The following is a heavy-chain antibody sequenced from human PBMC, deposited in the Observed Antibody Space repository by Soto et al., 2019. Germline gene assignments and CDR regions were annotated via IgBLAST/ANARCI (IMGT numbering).Heavy chain of an antibody. J-gene: IGHJ4*02. D-gene: IGHD3-10*01. V-gene: IGHV3-30-3*01. Sequence: QVQLVESGGGVVQPGTSLRLSCAASGFTFSSHAMHWVRQAPGKGLEWLALISYDGGNNDYTDSVKGRFTISRDDSKNPLHRHMTRLRSEDTAVYYCARACHYYGSGSYSDFDYWGQGTRVTVSS. CDR3: ARACHYYGSGSYSDFDY. CDR2: ISYDGGNN. CDR1: GFTFSSHA.